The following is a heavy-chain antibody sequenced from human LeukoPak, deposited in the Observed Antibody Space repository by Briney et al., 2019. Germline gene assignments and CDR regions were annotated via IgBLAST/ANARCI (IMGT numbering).Heavy chain of an antibody. J-gene: IGHJ4*02. V-gene: IGHV1-18*01. CDR1: GYTFTSYG. CDR3: ARGSLRFGELLSGRDY. Sequence: GASVKVSCKASGYTFTSYGISWVRQAPGQGLEWMGWISAYNGNTNYAQKLQGRVTMTTDTSTSTAYMELRSLRSDDTAVYYCARGSLRFGELLSGRDYWGQGTLVTVSS. D-gene: IGHD3-10*01. CDR2: ISAYNGNT.